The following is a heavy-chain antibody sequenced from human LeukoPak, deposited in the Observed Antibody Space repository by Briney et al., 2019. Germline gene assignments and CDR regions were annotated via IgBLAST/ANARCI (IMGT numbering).Heavy chain of an antibody. V-gene: IGHV5-51*01. Sequence: GESLKISCKGSENRFTNCWIAWVRQMPGKGLEWMEIIYPGDSDTRYSPTFQGQVTISADRSSTTAYLQWSGLKASDTAMYYCARSVDSTTSTLPYWGQGTLVTVSS. CDR2: IYPGDSDT. CDR1: ENRFTNCW. J-gene: IGHJ4*02. CDR3: ARSVDSTTSTLPY. D-gene: IGHD5-18*01.